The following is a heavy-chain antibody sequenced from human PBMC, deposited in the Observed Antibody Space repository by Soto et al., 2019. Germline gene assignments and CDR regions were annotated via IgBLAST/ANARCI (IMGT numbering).Heavy chain of an antibody. CDR1: GYTFTSYG. V-gene: IGHV1-46*01. D-gene: IGHD1-26*01. J-gene: IGHJ1*01. CDR3: ARPAGGFGSYDQFSSKYFQH. Sequence: EALVKVSCKASGYTFTSYGISWLRQAPGQGLEWMGWNNPSGGSTSYAQKFQGRVTMTRDTSTSTVYMELSSLRSEDTAVYYCARPAGGFGSYDQFSSKYFQHWGQGTLVTVSS. CDR2: NNPSGGST.